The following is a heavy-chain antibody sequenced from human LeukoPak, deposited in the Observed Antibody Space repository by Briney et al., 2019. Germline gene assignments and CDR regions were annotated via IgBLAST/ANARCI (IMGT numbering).Heavy chain of an antibody. Sequence: ASVKVSCKASGYTFTSYYIHWVRQAPGQGLEWMGIVYPSGGSTSYAQKFQGRVTMTRDTSTSTVYMELSSLRNEDTAVYYCARCTMVREAMGYFGMDVWGQGTTVIVS. D-gene: IGHD3-10*01. V-gene: IGHV1-46*01. CDR2: VYPSGGST. CDR3: ARCTMVREAMGYFGMDV. CDR1: GYTFTSYY. J-gene: IGHJ6*02.